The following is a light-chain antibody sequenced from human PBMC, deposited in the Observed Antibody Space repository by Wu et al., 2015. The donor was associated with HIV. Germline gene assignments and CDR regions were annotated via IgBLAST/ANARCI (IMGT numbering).Light chain of an antibody. J-gene: IGKJ4*01. CDR3: QQLHNSPPFT. CDR1: QDINNN. Sequence: DIQLTQSPPFLSAFVGNRVTVTCRASQDINNNLAWYQQKPGRAPKLLIYSASYLQSGVPSRFSGSGSGTTFTLTINTLQPEDSAIYFCQQLHNSPPFTFGGGPRVEI. CDR2: SAS. V-gene: IGKV1-9*01.